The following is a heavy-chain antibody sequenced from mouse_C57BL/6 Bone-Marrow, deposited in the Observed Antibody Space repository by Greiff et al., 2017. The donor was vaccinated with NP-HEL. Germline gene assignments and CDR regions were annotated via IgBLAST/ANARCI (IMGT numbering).Heavy chain of an antibody. CDR3: ARGDYGYDRDWYFDV. CDR1: GFTFSSYG. CDR2: ISSGGSYT. J-gene: IGHJ1*03. D-gene: IGHD2-2*01. V-gene: IGHV5-6*01. Sequence: EVQGVESGGDLVKPGGSLKLSCAASGFTFSSYGMSWVRQTPDKRLEWVATISSGGSYTYYPDSVKGRFTISRDNAKNTLYLQMSSLKSEDTDMYYCARGDYGYDRDWYFDVWGTGTTVTVSS.